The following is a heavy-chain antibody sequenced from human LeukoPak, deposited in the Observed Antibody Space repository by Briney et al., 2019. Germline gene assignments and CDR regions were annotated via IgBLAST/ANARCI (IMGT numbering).Heavy chain of an antibody. CDR1: GGTFSSYT. V-gene: IGHV1-69*02. CDR3: ARVGYGYCSSTSCYKDYMDV. J-gene: IGHJ6*03. CDR2: IIPILGIA. Sequence: SVKVSCKASGGTFSSYTISWVRQAPGQGLEWMGRIIPILGIANYAQKFQGRVTITADKSTSTAYMELSSLRSEDTAMYYCARVGYGYCSSTSCYKDYMDVWGKGTTVTVSS. D-gene: IGHD2-2*02.